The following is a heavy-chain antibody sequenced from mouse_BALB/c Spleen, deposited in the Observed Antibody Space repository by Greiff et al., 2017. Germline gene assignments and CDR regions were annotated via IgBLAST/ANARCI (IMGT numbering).Heavy chain of an antibody. J-gene: IGHJ2*01. CDR2: IDPANGNT. CDR1: GFNIKDTY. D-gene: IGHD2-14*01. CDR3: AHYRYDFDY. V-gene: IGHV14-3*02. Sequence: EVQLQESGAELVKPGASVKLSCTASGFNIKDTYMHWVKQRPEQGLEWIGRIDPANGNTKYDPKFQGKATITADTSSNTAYLQLSSLTSEDTAVYYCAHYRYDFDYWGQGTTRTVSS.